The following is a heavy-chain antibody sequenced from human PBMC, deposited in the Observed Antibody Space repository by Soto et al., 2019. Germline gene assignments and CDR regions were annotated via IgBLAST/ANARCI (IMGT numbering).Heavy chain of an antibody. Sequence: SETLSLTCTVSGGSISSGGYYWSWIRQHPGKGLEWIGYIYYSGSTYYNPSLKSRVTISVDTSKNQFSLKLSSVTAADTAVYYCAREQVVAGVEITFGGVIVIGAFDIWGQGTMVTVSS. CDR1: GGSISSGGYY. D-gene: IGHD3-16*02. V-gene: IGHV4-31*03. CDR3: AREQVVAGVEITFGGVIVIGAFDI. CDR2: IYYSGST. J-gene: IGHJ3*02.